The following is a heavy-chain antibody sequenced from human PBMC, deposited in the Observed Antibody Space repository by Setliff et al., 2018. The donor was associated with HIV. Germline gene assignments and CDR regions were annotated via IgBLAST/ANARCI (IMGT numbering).Heavy chain of an antibody. Sequence: PSETLSLTCTVSGGFISSSSYYWGWIRQPPGKGLEWIGSIFNDGRTYYNPSLKSRITVPMDTSTNQFSLKLGSVTAADTAVYFCARHFPSISLFFGDPGPFDRWGQGALVTAPQ. CDR1: GGFISSSSYY. V-gene: IGHV4-39*01. CDR3: ARHFPSISLFFGDPGPFDR. D-gene: IGHD3-10*01. CDR2: IFNDGRT. J-gene: IGHJ4*02.